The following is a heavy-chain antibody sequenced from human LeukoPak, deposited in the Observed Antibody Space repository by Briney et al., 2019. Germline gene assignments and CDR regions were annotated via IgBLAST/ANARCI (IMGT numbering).Heavy chain of an antibody. CDR1: GGSISSYY. CDR3: ARRVTGYFPNWFDP. J-gene: IGHJ5*02. V-gene: IGHV4-59*08. D-gene: IGHD3-9*01. CDR2: IYYSGST. Sequence: SETLSLTCSVSGGSISSYYWTWIRQPPGKGLEWIAYIYYSGSTNYNPSLKSRVTISVDTSKNQFSLKLSSVTAADTAVYYCARRVTGYFPNWFDPWGPGTRVTVSS.